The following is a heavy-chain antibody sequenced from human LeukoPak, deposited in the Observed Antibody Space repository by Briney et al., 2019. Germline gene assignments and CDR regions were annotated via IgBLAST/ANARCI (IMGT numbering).Heavy chain of an antibody. CDR1: GYSFSNYW. V-gene: IGHV5-51*01. J-gene: IGHJ3*02. CDR3: ARSRRVGATPPDAFDI. CDR2: IYPGDSDT. Sequence: GESLKISCKGSGYSFSNYWVAWVRQMPGKGLEWMGIIYPGDSDTRYSPSFQGQVTISVDRSTSTAYLQWSSLKASDTAMYYCARSRRVGATPPDAFDIWGQGTMVTVSS. D-gene: IGHD1-26*01.